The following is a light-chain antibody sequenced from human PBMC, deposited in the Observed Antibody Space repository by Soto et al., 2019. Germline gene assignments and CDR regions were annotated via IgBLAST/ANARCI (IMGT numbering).Light chain of an antibody. V-gene: IGLV1-51*01. J-gene: IGLJ2*01. CDR2: DNT. CDR3: GTWDSSLSVGV. CDR1: GSNIEDNY. Sequence: QSVLTQPPSVSAAPGQKVTISCSGSGSNIEDNYVSWYQQLPGTAPKLLIFDNTRRPSGIPDRFSGSKSGTAATLAITGLQTGDEADYYCGTWDSSLSVGVFGGGTKVTVL.